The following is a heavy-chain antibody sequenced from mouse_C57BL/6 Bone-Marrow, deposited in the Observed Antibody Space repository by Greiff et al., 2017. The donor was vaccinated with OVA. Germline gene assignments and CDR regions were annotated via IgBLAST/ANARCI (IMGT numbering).Heavy chain of an antibody. CDR1: GYTFTSYG. V-gene: IGHV1-81*01. J-gene: IGHJ3*01. Sequence: QVQLKQSGAELARPGASVKLSCKASGYTFTSYGMSWVKQRTVQGLEWIGEIYPRSGDTYYNEKFKGKATLTADKSSSTAYMELRSLTSEDTAVYFCARAYDRAYWGQGTLVTVSA. CDR2: IYPRSGDT. D-gene: IGHD2-3*01. CDR3: ARAYDRAY.